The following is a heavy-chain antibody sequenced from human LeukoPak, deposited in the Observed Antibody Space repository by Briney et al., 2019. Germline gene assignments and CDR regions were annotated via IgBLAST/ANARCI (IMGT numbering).Heavy chain of an antibody. J-gene: IGHJ4*02. V-gene: IGHV4-31*03. CDR3: ARSGRYDYYFDY. Sequence: SETLSLTCTVSGGSISSGGYYWSWIRQHPGKGLEWIGYIYYSGSTYYNPSLKSRVTISVDTYKNQFSLKLSSVTAADTAVYYCARSGRYDYYFDYWGQGTLVTVSS. CDR1: GGSISSGGYY. D-gene: IGHD2-2*01. CDR2: IYYSGST.